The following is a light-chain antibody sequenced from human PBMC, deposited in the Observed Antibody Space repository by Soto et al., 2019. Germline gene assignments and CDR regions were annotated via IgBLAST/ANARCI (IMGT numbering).Light chain of an antibody. Sequence: QLVLTQPPSASGTPGQRVTISCSGSSSNIGSNTVNWYQQLTGTAPKLLVYSNDRRPSGVPDRFSGSKSGTSASLAISGLQSEDEADYYCAAWDDSLNGVVFGGGTKVTVL. V-gene: IGLV1-44*01. CDR1: SSNIGSNT. J-gene: IGLJ2*01. CDR3: AAWDDSLNGVV. CDR2: SND.